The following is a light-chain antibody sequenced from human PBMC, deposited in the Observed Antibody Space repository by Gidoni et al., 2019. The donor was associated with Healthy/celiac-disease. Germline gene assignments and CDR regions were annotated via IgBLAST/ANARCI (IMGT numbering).Light chain of an antibody. CDR3: QQSYSTPIT. J-gene: IGKJ5*01. Sequence: IQLTKSPSSLSASVGDSVTITCRASQSISSYLNWYQQKPGKAPKLLIYAASSLQSGVPSRFSGSGSGTDFTLTISSLQPEDFATYYCQQSYSTPITFGQGTRLEIK. CDR2: AAS. V-gene: IGKV1-39*01. CDR1: QSISSY.